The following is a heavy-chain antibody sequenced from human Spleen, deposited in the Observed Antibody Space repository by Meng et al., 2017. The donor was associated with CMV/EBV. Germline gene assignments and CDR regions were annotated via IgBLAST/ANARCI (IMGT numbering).Heavy chain of an antibody. D-gene: IGHD4-11*01. CDR1: GYTFTGYY. J-gene: IGHJ6*02. CDR3: AVTNPHNYYGMDV. Sequence: ASVKVSCKASGYTFTGYYMHWVRQAPGQGLEWMGWINPNSGGTNYAQKFQGRVTMARDTSISTAYMELSRLRSDDTAVYYCAVTNPHNYYGMDVWGQGTTVTVSS. CDR2: INPNSGGT. V-gene: IGHV1-2*02.